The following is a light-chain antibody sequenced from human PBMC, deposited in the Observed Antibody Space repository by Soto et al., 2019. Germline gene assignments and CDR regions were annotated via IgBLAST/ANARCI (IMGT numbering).Light chain of an antibody. Sequence: QSALTQPASVSGSAGQSITISCSGTMRDVGAYNFVSWYQQHPGTAPQLIIYEVRNRPSGISSRFSGSRSGNTASLTISGLQPEDEGDYYCSAYTARSILVFGGGTKLTVL. V-gene: IGLV2-14*01. CDR3: SAYTARSILV. CDR1: MRDVGAYNF. J-gene: IGLJ3*02. CDR2: EVR.